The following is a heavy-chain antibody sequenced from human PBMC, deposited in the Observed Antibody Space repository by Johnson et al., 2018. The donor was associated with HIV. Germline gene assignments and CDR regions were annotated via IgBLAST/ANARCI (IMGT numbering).Heavy chain of an antibody. CDR2: ISYDGGNK. Sequence: QMQVVESGGGVVQPGGSLRLSCAASGFTFSSYAIHWVRQAPGKGLEWVAVISYDGGNKYYADSVKGRFTISRDNSKNTLYLQMNSLRAEDTAVYYCAGKTGYDAFDIWGQGTMVTVSS. CDR3: AGKTGYDAFDI. CDR1: GFTFSSYA. V-gene: IGHV3-30*04. J-gene: IGHJ3*02. D-gene: IGHD7-27*01.